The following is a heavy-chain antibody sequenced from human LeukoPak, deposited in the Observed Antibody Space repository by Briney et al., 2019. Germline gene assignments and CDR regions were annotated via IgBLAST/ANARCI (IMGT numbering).Heavy chain of an antibody. Sequence: GWSLRLSCAASGLVVSTYPMNWVRQAPGKGLEWVSGISGGGTNTYYADSVKGRFTISRDTFKNTLVLQMNGLRAEDTAVYYCTKSVGYLYDSSGYYWLGTFDYWGQGTLVAVSS. J-gene: IGHJ4*02. CDR3: TKSVGYLYDSSGYYWLGTFDY. CDR1: GLVVSTYP. D-gene: IGHD3-22*01. V-gene: IGHV3-23*01. CDR2: ISGGGTNT.